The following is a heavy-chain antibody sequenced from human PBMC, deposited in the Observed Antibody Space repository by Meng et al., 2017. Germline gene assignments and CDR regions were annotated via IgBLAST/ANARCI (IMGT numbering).Heavy chain of an antibody. CDR3: ARGRSIAAAHY. V-gene: IGHV3-30*04. CDR2: ISYDGSNK. J-gene: IGHJ4*02. CDR1: GFTFSSYA. Sequence: GESLKISCAASGFTFSSYAMHWVRQAPGKGLEWVAVISYDGSNKYYADSVKGRFTISRDNSKNTLYLQMSSLRAEDTAVYYCARGRSIAAAHYWGQGTLVTVSS. D-gene: IGHD6-13*01.